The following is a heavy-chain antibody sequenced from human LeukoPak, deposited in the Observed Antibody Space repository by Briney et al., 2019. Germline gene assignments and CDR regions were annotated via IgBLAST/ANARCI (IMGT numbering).Heavy chain of an antibody. CDR2: IRYDGSNK. J-gene: IGHJ6*03. Sequence: GGSLRLSCAASGFTFSSYGMHWVRQAPGKGLEWVAFIRYDGSNKYYADSVKGRFTISRDNSKNTLYLQMNSLRAEDTAVYYCAKDNDYGDSDYYYYYMDVWGKGTTVTVSS. D-gene: IGHD4-17*01. CDR3: AKDNDYGDSDYYYYYMDV. CDR1: GFTFSSYG. V-gene: IGHV3-30*02.